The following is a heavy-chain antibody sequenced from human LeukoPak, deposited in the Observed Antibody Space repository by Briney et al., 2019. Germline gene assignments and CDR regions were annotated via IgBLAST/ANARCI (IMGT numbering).Heavy chain of an antibody. V-gene: IGHV3-53*01. CDR3: ARVGYCTTTSCHWDFDY. CDR1: GFTVSSNY. D-gene: IGHD2-2*01. Sequence: PGGSLRLSCAASGFTVSSNYMSWVRQAPGKGLEWVSVIYSGGTIYYTDSVEGRFTISRDNAKNSLYLHMDSLRAEDTAVYYCARVGYCTTTSCHWDFDYWGQGTLVTVSS. CDR2: IYSGGTI. J-gene: IGHJ4*02.